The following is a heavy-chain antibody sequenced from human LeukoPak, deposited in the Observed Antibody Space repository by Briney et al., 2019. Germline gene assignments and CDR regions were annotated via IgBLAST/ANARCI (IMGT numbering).Heavy chain of an antibody. V-gene: IGHV4-61*02. CDR2: IYTSGST. D-gene: IGHD3-3*01. CDR3: ARDDSYYDFWSGYSGNWFDP. Sequence: PSQTLYLTCTVSGGSISSGSYYWSWIRQPAGKGLECIGRIYTSGSTNYNPSLTSRVTISLDTSKYQFSLKLSSVTAADTAVYYCARDDSYYDFWSGYSGNWFDPWGQGTLVTVSS. J-gene: IGHJ5*02. CDR1: GGSISSGSYY.